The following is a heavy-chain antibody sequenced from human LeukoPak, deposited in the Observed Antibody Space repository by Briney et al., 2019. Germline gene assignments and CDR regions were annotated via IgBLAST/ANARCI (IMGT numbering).Heavy chain of an antibody. CDR1: GYTFTGYY. CDR2: INPNSGGT. V-gene: IGHV1-2*02. D-gene: IGHD3-16*02. CDR3: ARDLSYVWGSYRYSTRFDP. J-gene: IGHJ5*02. Sequence: ASVKVSCKASGYTFTGYYMHWVRQAPGQGLEWMGWINPNSGGTNYAQKFQGRVTMTRDTSISTAYMELSRLRSDDMAVYYCARDLSYVWGSYRYSTRFDPWGQGTLVTVSS.